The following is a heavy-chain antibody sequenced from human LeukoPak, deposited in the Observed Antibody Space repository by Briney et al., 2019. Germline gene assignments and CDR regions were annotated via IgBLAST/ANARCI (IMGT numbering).Heavy chain of an antibody. V-gene: IGHV3-30-3*01. Sequence: GGSLRLSCAASGFTVSNSYMNWVRQAPGKGLEWVAVISFDGSNKYYADSVKGRFTISRDSSKNTLFLQMNSLRAEDTAVYYCARAMSSPVFSYYYYGMDVWGQGTTVTVSS. D-gene: IGHD5/OR15-5a*01. J-gene: IGHJ6*02. CDR2: ISFDGSNK. CDR1: GFTVSNSY. CDR3: ARAMSSPVFSYYYYGMDV.